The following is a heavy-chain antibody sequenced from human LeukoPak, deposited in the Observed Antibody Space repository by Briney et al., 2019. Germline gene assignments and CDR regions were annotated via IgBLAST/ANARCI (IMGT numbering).Heavy chain of an antibody. J-gene: IGHJ4*02. CDR3: AKPARTDYVDY. CDR2: IYSGGST. CDR1: GFTVSSNY. Sequence: GGSLTLSCAASGFTVSSNYMSWVRQAPGKGLEWVSVIYSGGSTYYADSVKGRFTISRDNSKNTLYLQMNSLRAEDTAVYYCAKPARTDYVDYWGQGTLVTVSS. D-gene: IGHD1-14*01. V-gene: IGHV3-53*01.